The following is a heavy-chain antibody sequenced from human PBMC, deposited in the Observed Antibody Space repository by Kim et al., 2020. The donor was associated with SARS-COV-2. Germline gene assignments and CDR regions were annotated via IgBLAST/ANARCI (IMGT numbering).Heavy chain of an antibody. Sequence: TRYSPSFQGQVTISADKSISAAYLQWSSLKASDTAMYYCARQSESGWFDPWGQGTLVTVSS. D-gene: IGHD3-10*01. J-gene: IGHJ5*02. CDR3: ARQSESGWFDP. CDR2: T. V-gene: IGHV5-51*01.